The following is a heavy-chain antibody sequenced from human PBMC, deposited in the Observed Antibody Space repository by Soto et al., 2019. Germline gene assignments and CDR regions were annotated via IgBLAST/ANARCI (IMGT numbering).Heavy chain of an antibody. Sequence: QVQMVQSGAEVKKPGASVKVSCKASGHTFTGHHMHWVRQAPGQGLEWMGLIDPDIGDTKYAQKFQGRVTSTSDTSITTAYMELRGLRSDDTAVYYCALEPTGTAGFDYWGQGTLVTVSS. J-gene: IGHJ4*02. CDR1: GHTFTGHH. CDR2: IDPDIGDT. CDR3: ALEPTGTAGFDY. V-gene: IGHV1-2*02. D-gene: IGHD2-21*02.